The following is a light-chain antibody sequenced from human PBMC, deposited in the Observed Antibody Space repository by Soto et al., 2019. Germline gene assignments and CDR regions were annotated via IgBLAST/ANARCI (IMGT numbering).Light chain of an antibody. Sequence: QSVLTQPPSVSGAPGQRVTISCTGSSSNIGANYDVHWYQHRPGTAPKLLIFGNNNRPSGVPDRFSGSKSGTSASLAITGLQAEDEGDYYCQTWGTGFQVFGGGTKLTVL. CDR2: GNN. CDR3: QTWGTGFQV. CDR1: SSNIGANYD. J-gene: IGLJ2*01. V-gene: IGLV1-40*01.